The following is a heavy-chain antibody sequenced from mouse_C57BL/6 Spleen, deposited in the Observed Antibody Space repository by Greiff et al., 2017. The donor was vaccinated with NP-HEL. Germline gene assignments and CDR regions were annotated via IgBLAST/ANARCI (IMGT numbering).Heavy chain of an antibody. D-gene: IGHD2-2*01. J-gene: IGHJ3*01. Sequence: VQLQQSGAELVRPGASVKLSCTASGFNIKDYYMHWVKQRPEQGLEWIGRIDPEDGDTEYAPKFQGKATMTADTSSNTAYLQLSSLTSEDTAVYYCTCYGYVVPAWFAYWGQGTLVTVSA. V-gene: IGHV14-1*01. CDR2: IDPEDGDT. CDR1: GFNIKDYY. CDR3: TCYGYVVPAWFAY.